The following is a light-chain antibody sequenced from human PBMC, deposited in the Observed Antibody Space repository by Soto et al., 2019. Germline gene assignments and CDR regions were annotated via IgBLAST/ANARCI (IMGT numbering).Light chain of an antibody. CDR1: SSDIGDYKY. Sequence: QSALTQPASVSGSPGQSITISFTGSSSDIGDYKYVSWYKQHPGKAPKLMIYDVSNRPSGVSIRFSGSKSGNTASLTISGLQAEDEADYYCSSYTSTNIVIFGGGTKLTVL. CDR3: SSYTSTNIVI. CDR2: DVS. J-gene: IGLJ2*01. V-gene: IGLV2-14*01.